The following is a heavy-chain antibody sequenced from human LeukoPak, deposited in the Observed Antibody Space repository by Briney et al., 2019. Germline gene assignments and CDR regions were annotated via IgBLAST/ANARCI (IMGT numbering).Heavy chain of an antibody. CDR3: ARGGDIVVVSAAIDYYYYYYMDV. V-gene: IGHV4-59*01. D-gene: IGHD2-2*01. CDR1: GGSISRYY. Sequence: SETLSLTCTVSGGSISRYYWSWIRQPPGKGLEWIGYIYYGGSTNYNPSLKSRVTISVDTSKNQFSLKLGSVTAADTAVYYCARGGDIVVVSAAIDYYYYYYMDVWGKGTTVTGSS. J-gene: IGHJ6*03. CDR2: IYYGGST.